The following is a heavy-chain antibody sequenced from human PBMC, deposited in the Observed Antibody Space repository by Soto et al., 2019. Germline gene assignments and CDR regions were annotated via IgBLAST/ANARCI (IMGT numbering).Heavy chain of an antibody. V-gene: IGHV3-21*01. CDR3: ASIQGGPPLRYFDY. CDR2: ISSSGSYI. CDR1: GFTFSSHS. D-gene: IGHD3-10*01. Sequence: GGSLRLSCAASGFTFSSHSMNWVRQAPGKGLEWVSSISSSGSYIYYADSLEGRFAISRDNAKNSLYLQMNSLRAEDTAVYYCASIQGGPPLRYFDYWGQGTLVTVSS. J-gene: IGHJ4*02.